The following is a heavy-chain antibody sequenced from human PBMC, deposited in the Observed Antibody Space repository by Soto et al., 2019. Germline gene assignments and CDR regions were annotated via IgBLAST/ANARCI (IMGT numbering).Heavy chain of an antibody. V-gene: IGHV4-59*01. D-gene: IGHD3-22*01. CDR3: ARFSPPRKSYXSNPGWFDP. Sequence: SETLSLTCTVSGGSLNSYYWTWIRQSPGKGLEWIGYVSSTGSTNYNPSLKSRVILSLDTSTSEVSLSLTSVTAADAAVYFCARFSPPRKSYXSNPGWFDPWGQGIMVTVSS. J-gene: IGHJ5*02. CDR2: VSSTGST. CDR1: GGSLNSYY.